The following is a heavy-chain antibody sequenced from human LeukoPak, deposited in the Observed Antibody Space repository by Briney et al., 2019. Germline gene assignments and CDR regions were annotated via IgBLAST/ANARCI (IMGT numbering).Heavy chain of an antibody. D-gene: IGHD2-15*01. V-gene: IGHV3-7*03. Sequence: PGGSLRLSCEATGFIFSNYWMAWVRQAPGKGLEWVANIKEDGSDKNYVDSMKGRFTISRDNAKNSLYLQMNSLRAEDTAVYYCARRAGSYSHSYDYWGQGTLVTVSS. CDR1: GFIFSNYW. CDR3: ARRAGSYSHSYDY. CDR2: IKEDGSDK. J-gene: IGHJ4*02.